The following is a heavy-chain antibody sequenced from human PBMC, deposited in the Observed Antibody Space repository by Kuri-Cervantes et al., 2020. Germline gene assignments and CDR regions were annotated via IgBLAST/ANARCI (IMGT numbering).Heavy chain of an antibody. Sequence: SETLSLTCAVSGGSISGSNWWSWVRQPPGKGLEWIGEIYHSGSTNYNPSLKSRVTISVDTSKNQFSLNLSSVTAADTAVYYCARPIYYGSGSYAFWSQGTLVTVSS. CDR1: GGSISGSNW. CDR2: IYHSGST. D-gene: IGHD3-10*01. CDR3: ARPIYYGSGSYAF. V-gene: IGHV4-4*02. J-gene: IGHJ4*02.